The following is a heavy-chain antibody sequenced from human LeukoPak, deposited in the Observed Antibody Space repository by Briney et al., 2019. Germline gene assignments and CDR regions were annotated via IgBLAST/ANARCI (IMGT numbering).Heavy chain of an antibody. V-gene: IGHV3-9*01. CDR1: GFTFDDYA. CDR3: AKDLYSSSWYNYYYGMDV. Sequence: GGSLRLSCAASGFTFDDYAMHCVRQAPGKGLEWVSGISWNSGSIGYADSVKGRFTISRDNAKNSLYLQMNSLRAEDTALYYCAKDLYSSSWYNYYYGMDVWGQGTTVTVSS. D-gene: IGHD6-13*01. CDR2: ISWNSGSI. J-gene: IGHJ6*02.